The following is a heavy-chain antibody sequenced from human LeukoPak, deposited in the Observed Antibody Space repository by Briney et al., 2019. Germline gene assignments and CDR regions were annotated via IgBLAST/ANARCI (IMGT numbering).Heavy chain of an antibody. CDR3: AREAPVELRGGRPYYYYYGMDV. CDR1: GFTFSDYY. D-gene: IGHD3-10*01. Sequence: KSGGSLRLSCAASGFTFSDYYMSWIRQAPGKGLEWVSYISSSGSTIYYADSVKGRFTISRDNAKNSLYLQMNSLRAEDTAVYYCAREAPVELRGGRPYYYYYGMDVWGQGTTVTVSS. CDR2: ISSSGSTI. V-gene: IGHV3-11*01. J-gene: IGHJ6*02.